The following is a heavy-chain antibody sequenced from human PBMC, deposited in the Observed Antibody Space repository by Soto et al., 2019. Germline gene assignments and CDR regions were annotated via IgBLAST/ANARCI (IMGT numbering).Heavy chain of an antibody. D-gene: IGHD6-6*01. V-gene: IGHV3-33*01. CDR2: IWYDGSNK. Sequence: GESLKISCAASGFTFSSYGMHWVRQAPGKGLEWVAVIWYDGSNKYYADSVKGRFTISRDNSKNTLYLQMNSLRVEDTAVYYCAREAGYSSSSFDPWGQGTLVTVSS. J-gene: IGHJ5*02. CDR1: GFTFSSYG. CDR3: AREAGYSSSSFDP.